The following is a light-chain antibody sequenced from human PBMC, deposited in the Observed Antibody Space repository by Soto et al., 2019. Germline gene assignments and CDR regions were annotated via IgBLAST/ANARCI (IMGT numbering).Light chain of an antibody. CDR3: QQSYSIPPLT. CDR1: QSIISY. V-gene: IGKV1-39*01. Sequence: DIQMTQSPSSLSASVGDRVTIIWRASQSIISYLNWYQQKPGKAPKLLISAASSLQSGVPSRFSGSGSGTHFTLTISSLQPEDFATYYCQQSYSIPPLTFGGGTKVEIK. J-gene: IGKJ4*01. CDR2: AAS.